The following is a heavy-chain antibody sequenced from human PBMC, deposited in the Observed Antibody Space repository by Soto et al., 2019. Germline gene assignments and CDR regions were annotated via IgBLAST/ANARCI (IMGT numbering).Heavy chain of an antibody. CDR1: GFTFSSYW. D-gene: IGHD5-18*01. CDR3: VKERYAQLWLEDYGMDV. Sequence: GGSLRLSCAASGFTFSSYWMSWVRQAPGKGLEWVALISYDGTDKYYADSVKGRFTISRDNSKNTLYLQMSSLGPEDTAVYYCVKERYAQLWLEDYGMDVWGQGTTVTVSS. V-gene: IGHV3-30*18. CDR2: ISYDGTDK. J-gene: IGHJ6*02.